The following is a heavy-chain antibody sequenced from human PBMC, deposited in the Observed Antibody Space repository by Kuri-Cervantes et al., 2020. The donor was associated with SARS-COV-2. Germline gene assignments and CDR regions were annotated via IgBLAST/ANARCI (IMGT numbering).Heavy chain of an antibody. V-gene: IGHV3-13*01. D-gene: IGHD2-2*01. CDR2: IGTAGDT. Sequence: GGSLRLSCAACGFTFSSYDMHWVRQATGKGLEWVSAIGTAGDTYYADSVKGRFTISRDNSKNSLYLQMNSLRTEDTALYYCAREDIVVVPAAIAHTYNWFDPWGQGTLVTVSS. J-gene: IGHJ5*02. CDR3: AREDIVVVPAAIAHTYNWFDP. CDR1: GFTFSSYD.